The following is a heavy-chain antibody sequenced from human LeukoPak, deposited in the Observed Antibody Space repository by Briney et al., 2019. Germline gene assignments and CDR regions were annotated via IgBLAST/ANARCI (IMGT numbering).Heavy chain of an antibody. CDR3: ARAFGETVAVDY. Sequence: SETLSLTCTVSGGSISSYYWSWIRQPPGKGLEWIGYIYYSGSTNYNPSLESRVTISVDTSKNQFSLKLSSVTAADTAVYYCARAFGETVAVDYWGQGTLVTVSS. D-gene: IGHD3-16*01. J-gene: IGHJ4*02. CDR2: IYYSGST. CDR1: GGSISSYY. V-gene: IGHV4-59*01.